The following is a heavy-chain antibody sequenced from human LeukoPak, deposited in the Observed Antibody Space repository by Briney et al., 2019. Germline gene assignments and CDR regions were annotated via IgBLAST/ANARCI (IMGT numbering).Heavy chain of an antibody. CDR2: IYYSGST. Sequence: PSETLSLTCTVSGGSISSYYWSWIRQPPGKGLEWIGYIYYSGSTNYNPSLKSRVTISVDTSKNQFSLKLSSVTAADTAVYYCARDYYGSGSYYNHFYYYYYGMDVWGQGTTVTVSS. CDR1: GGSISSYY. CDR3: ARDYYGSGSYYNHFYYYYYGMDV. V-gene: IGHV4-59*01. D-gene: IGHD3-10*01. J-gene: IGHJ6*02.